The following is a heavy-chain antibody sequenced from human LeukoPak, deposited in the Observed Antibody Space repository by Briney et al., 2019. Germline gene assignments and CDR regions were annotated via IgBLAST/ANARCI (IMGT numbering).Heavy chain of an antibody. V-gene: IGHV4-39*01. J-gene: IGHJ4*02. D-gene: IGHD3/OR15-3a*01. Sequence: SETLSLTCTVSGGSISSSSYYWGWIRRPPGKGLEWIGSIYCGGSTYYNPSLQSRVTISVDTSKNQFSLKLSSVSAADTAVYYCARDWYEGGYVDYWGQGTLVTGSS. CDR3: ARDWYEGGYVDY. CDR2: IYCGGST. CDR1: GGSISSSSYY.